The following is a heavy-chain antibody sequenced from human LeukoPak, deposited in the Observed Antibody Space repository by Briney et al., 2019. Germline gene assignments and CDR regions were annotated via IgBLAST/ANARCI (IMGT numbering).Heavy chain of an antibody. V-gene: IGHV3-23*01. CDR1: GFTFTNYA. CDR2: ITGSDGSS. Sequence: GGSLRLTCVASGFTFTNYAMSWVPEAPGKGLEWVSAITGSDGSSYYADSVKGRFTISRDNSKNTLYLQVNSLRAEDTAVYYCAKWGDYDILTGYYVPDYWGQGTLVTVSS. J-gene: IGHJ4*02. D-gene: IGHD3-9*01. CDR3: AKWGDYDILTGYYVPDY.